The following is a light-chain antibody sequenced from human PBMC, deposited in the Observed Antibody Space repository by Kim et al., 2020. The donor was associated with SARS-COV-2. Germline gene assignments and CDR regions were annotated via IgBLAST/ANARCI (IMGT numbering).Light chain of an antibody. Sequence: EIVLTQSPGTLSLSPGERATLSCRASQSVTSTYLAWHQQKPGQAPRVLVYGASKRATGIPDRFTGSGSGTDFTLTISRLEPEDFAVYYCQQYGTSPLTFGGGTKVEI. CDR2: GAS. J-gene: IGKJ4*01. V-gene: IGKV3-20*01. CDR1: QSVTSTY. CDR3: QQYGTSPLT.